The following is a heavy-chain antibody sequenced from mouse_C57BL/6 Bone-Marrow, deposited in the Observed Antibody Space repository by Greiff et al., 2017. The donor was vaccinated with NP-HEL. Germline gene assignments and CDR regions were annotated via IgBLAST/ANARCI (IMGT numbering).Heavy chain of an antibody. Sequence: EVQLQQPGAELVKPGASVKLSCTASGFNIKDDYMHWVKQRPEQGLEWIGWIDPENGDTEYASKFQGKATITADTSSNTAYLQLSSLTSEDTAVYYCTPGYYGSRGYWGQGTTLTVSS. D-gene: IGHD1-1*01. CDR3: TPGYYGSRGY. V-gene: IGHV14-4*01. CDR1: GFNIKDDY. J-gene: IGHJ2*01. CDR2: IDPENGDT.